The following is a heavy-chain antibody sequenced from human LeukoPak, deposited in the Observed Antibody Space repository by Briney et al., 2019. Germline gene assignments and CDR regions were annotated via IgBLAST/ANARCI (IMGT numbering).Heavy chain of an antibody. CDR1: GFTFSNYR. J-gene: IGHJ4*02. V-gene: IGHV3-21*01. CDR2: ISSSSSYI. CDR3: ARGRDFWSGYPIDY. Sequence: PGGSLRLSCEVSGFTFSNYRMNWVRQAPGKGLEWVSSISSSSSYIYYAGSVKGRFTISRDNAKNSLYLQMNSLRAEDTAVYFCARGRDFWSGYPIDYWGQGTLVTVSS. D-gene: IGHD3-3*01.